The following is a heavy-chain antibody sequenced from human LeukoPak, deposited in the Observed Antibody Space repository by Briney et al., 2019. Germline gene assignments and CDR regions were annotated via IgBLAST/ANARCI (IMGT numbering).Heavy chain of an antibody. V-gene: IGHV3-48*02. Sequence: EGSLRLSCAASGFTFSSYSMNWVRQAPGKGLEWVSYISSSISVIYYADSVKGRFTISRDNAKNSLYLQMNSLRDEDTAVYYCARDQYSGHWYYALDIWGQGTMVTVSS. J-gene: IGHJ3*02. D-gene: IGHD6-19*01. CDR2: ISSSISVI. CDR1: GFTFSSYS. CDR3: ARDQYSGHWYYALDI.